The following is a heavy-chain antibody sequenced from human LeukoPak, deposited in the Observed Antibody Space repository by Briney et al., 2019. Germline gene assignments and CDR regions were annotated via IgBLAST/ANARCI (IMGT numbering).Heavy chain of an antibody. CDR2: IYYTGVT. J-gene: IGHJ5*02. V-gene: IGHV4-39*07. CDR1: GGYIITSGHY. CDR3: ARERSSSGGHNWFDP. Sequence: SETLSLTCTVSGGYIITSGHYWGWIRQPPGKGLEWIGSIYYTGVTSTNPFFRSRMSVSVDTSKNQFSLNLTSVTAADAAVSYCARERSSSGGHNWFDPWGQEPWSPSPQ. D-gene: IGHD4-23*01.